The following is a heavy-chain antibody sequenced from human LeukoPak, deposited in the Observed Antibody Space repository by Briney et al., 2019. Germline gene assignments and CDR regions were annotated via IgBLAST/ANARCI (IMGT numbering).Heavy chain of an antibody. J-gene: IGHJ3*02. CDR1: GFTFSSYS. CDR2: ISSSSSYI. CDR3: ASSQRVYCSGGSCPRPYAFDI. V-gene: IGHV3-21*01. D-gene: IGHD2-15*01. Sequence: GGSLRLSCAASGFTFSSYSMNWVRQAPGKGLEWVSSISSSSSYIYYADSVKGRFTISRDNAKNSLYLQMNSLRDEDTAVYYCASSQRVYCSGGSCPRPYAFDIWGQGTMVTVSS.